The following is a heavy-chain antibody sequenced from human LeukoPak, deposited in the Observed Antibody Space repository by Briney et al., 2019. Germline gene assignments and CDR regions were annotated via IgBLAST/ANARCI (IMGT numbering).Heavy chain of an antibody. CDR2: IGYDGTDK. CDR1: GFTFSYYG. J-gene: IGHJ4*02. Sequence: PGGSLRLSCAASGFTFSYYGMHWVRQAPGKGLVWVTFIGYDGTDKYYADSVKGRFTISRDNSKNTLSLHMNSLRAEDTAVYYCARDLTYNSWYYFDSWGQGTLVTVSS. CDR3: ARDLTYNSWYYFDS. D-gene: IGHD6-13*01. V-gene: IGHV3-30*02.